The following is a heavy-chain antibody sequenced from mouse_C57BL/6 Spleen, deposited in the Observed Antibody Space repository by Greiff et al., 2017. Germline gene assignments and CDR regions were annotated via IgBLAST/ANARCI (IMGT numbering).Heavy chain of an antibody. Sequence: QVQLQQSGAELVRPGASVTLSCKASGYTFTDYEMHWVKQTPVHGLEWIGAIDPETGGPAYNQKFKGKAILTADKSSSTAYMELRSLTSEDSAVYYCTRSRDYDYDGWGQGTLVTVSA. J-gene: IGHJ3*01. CDR1: GYTFTDYE. CDR2: IDPETGGP. V-gene: IGHV1-15*01. CDR3: TRSRDYDYDG. D-gene: IGHD2-4*01.